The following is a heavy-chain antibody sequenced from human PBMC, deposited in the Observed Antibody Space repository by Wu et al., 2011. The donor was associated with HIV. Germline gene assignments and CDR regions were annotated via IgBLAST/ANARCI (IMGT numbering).Heavy chain of an antibody. CDR1: GYTFTSYY. D-gene: IGHD3-16*01. J-gene: IGHJ4*02. CDR3: TRRLQSRLRGLGLGY. Sequence: QVQLVQSGAEVKKPGASVKVSCKAAGYTFTSYYMHWVRQAPGQGLEWMGWMNPSAGSAGFAPKLQGRVSLTRNTSISTAYMELSSLRSEDTAVYYCTRRLQSRLRGLGLGYWGQGTLVTVSS. V-gene: IGHV1-46*04. CDR2: MNPSAGSA.